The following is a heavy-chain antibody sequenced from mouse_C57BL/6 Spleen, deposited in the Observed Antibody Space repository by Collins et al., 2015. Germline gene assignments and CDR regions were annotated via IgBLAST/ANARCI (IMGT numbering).Heavy chain of an antibody. CDR2: IYPSDSYT. D-gene: IGHD1-1*01. CDR3: TRDYSSNFLFFDF. CDR1: GYTFTNYW. Sequence: QLQQPGAELVRPGASVKLSCKASGYTFTNYWINWVKQRPGQGLEWIGNIYPSDSYTNCNQNFKDKATLTVDKSSSTAFMQLSSPTSEDSAVYFCTRDYSSNFLFFDFWGQGTTLTVSS. V-gene: IGHV1-69*02. J-gene: IGHJ2*01.